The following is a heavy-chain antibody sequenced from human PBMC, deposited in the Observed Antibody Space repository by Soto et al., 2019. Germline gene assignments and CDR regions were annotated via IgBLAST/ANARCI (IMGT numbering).Heavy chain of an antibody. Sequence: QVQLVQSGAAVKKPGASVKVSCKASGYTFTSYAMHWVRQAPGQRLEWMGWINAGNGNTKYSQKFQGRVTITRDTSASTAYMELSSLRSEDTAVYYCARVSQGELLEYYYYGMDVWGQGTTVTVSS. CDR1: GYTFTSYA. D-gene: IGHD1-26*01. CDR3: ARVSQGELLEYYYYGMDV. J-gene: IGHJ6*02. V-gene: IGHV1-3*01. CDR2: INAGNGNT.